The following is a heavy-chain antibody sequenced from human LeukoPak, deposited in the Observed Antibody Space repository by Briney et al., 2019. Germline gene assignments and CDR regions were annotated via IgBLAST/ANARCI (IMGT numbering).Heavy chain of an antibody. J-gene: IGHJ5*02. Sequence: ASVKVSCKAFGYTFTSNYMHWVRQAPGQGLEWMGWINPNSGGTNYAQKFQGRVTMTRDTSISTAYMELSRLRSDDTAVYYCARGLIMITFGGVIVQTNWFDPWGQGTLVTVSS. CDR2: INPNSGGT. CDR3: ARGLIMITFGGVIVQTNWFDP. CDR1: GYTFTSNY. D-gene: IGHD3-16*02. V-gene: IGHV1-2*02.